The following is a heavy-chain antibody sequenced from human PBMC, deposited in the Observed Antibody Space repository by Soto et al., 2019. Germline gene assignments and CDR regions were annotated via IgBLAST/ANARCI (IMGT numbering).Heavy chain of an antibody. CDR1: GFTFSSYS. J-gene: IGHJ3*02. V-gene: IGHV3-21*01. Sequence: LRLSCAASGFTFSSYSMNWVRQAPGKGLEWVSSISSSSSYIYYADSVKGRFTISRDNAKNSLYLQMNSLRAEDTAVYYCARGRPVVASNAFDIWGQGTMVTVSS. CDR2: ISSSSSYI. D-gene: IGHD2-15*01. CDR3: ARGRPVVASNAFDI.